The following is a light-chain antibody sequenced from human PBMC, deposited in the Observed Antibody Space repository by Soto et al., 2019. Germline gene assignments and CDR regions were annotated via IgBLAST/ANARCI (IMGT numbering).Light chain of an antibody. CDR2: TNN. V-gene: IGLV1-44*01. CDR1: SSNVAAKP. Sequence: QSVLTQPPSASGTPGQRVTISCSGSSSNVAAKPVNWYQVLPETAPKLLIYTNNQRPSGVPDRFSGSKSGTSASLAIIGLQSEDGADYYCATGDDNMDGLVFGGGTKVTVL. CDR3: ATGDDNMDGLV. J-gene: IGLJ2*01.